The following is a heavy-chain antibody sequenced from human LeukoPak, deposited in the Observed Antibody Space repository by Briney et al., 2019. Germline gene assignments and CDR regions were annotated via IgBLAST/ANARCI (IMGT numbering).Heavy chain of an antibody. V-gene: IGHV3-30-3*02. CDR2: ISYDGSNK. Sequence: QPGRSLRLSCAASGFTFSSYAMHWVRQAPGKGLEWVAVISYDGSNKYYADSVKGRFTISRDNSKNTLYLQMNSLRAEDTAVYYCAKNSGSQGVDYWGQGTLVTVSS. CDR3: AKNSGSQGVDY. D-gene: IGHD1-26*01. J-gene: IGHJ4*02. CDR1: GFTFSSYA.